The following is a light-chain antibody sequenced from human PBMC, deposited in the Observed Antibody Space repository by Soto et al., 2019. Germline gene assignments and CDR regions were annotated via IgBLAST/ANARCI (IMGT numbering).Light chain of an antibody. CDR1: QSVSSSY. V-gene: IGKV3-20*01. CDR3: QQYGSSPYT. Sequence: EIGLTQSPGTLSLSPGERATLSCRASQSVSSSYLAWYQQKPGQAPRLLISGASSRATGIPDRFSGSGSGTDFTLTISRLEPEDFAVYYCQQYGSSPYTFGQGTKLEIK. J-gene: IGKJ2*01. CDR2: GAS.